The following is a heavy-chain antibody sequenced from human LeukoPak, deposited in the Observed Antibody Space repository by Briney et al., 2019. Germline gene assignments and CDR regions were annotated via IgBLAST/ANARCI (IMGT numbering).Heavy chain of an antibody. Sequence: GGSLRLSCAASGFTFSSYAMSWVRQAPGKGLEWVSAISGSGDSTFYGDSVKGRFTISRDNSKNTLYLQVNSLRAEDTAVYYCAKTRPLDSSSWSHGDYWGQGTLVTVSS. CDR2: ISGSGDST. V-gene: IGHV3-23*01. D-gene: IGHD6-13*01. J-gene: IGHJ4*02. CDR1: GFTFSSYA. CDR3: AKTRPLDSSSWSHGDY.